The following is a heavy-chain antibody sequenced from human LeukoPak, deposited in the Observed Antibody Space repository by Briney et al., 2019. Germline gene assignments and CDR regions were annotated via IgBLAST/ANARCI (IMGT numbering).Heavy chain of an antibody. CDR2: IYSDGRT. J-gene: IGHJ4*02. Sequence: GGSLSLSYAAYGLSVGTHYMSSVRQAPGKGLEWVSSIYSDGRTYYADSVKGRFTISRDNFKNSVYLQMNSLTAEDTAVYYCPRHQATVAGRSDYWGQGTLVSVSS. V-gene: IGHV3-66*04. D-gene: IGHD6-19*01. CDR3: PRHQATVAGRSDY. CDR1: GLSVGTHY.